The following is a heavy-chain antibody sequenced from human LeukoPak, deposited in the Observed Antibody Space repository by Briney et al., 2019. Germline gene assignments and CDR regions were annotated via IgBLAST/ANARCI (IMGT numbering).Heavy chain of an antibody. CDR3: ARLGYDSSGYYYFIDY. D-gene: IGHD3-22*01. CDR2: IDPSDSYT. J-gene: IGHJ4*02. Sequence: GESLKISCKGSGYSFTSCWITWVRQMPGKGLEWMGRIDPSDSYTNYSPSFQGHVTISADKSISTAYLQWSSLKASDTAMYYCARLGYDSSGYYYFIDYWGQGTLVTVSS. V-gene: IGHV5-10-1*01. CDR1: GYSFTSCW.